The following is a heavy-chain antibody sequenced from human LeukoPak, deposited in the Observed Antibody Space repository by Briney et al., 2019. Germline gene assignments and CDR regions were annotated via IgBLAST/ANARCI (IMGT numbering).Heavy chain of an antibody. CDR3: ARDHPGYSGSYYS. V-gene: IGHV3-53*01. Sequence: GGSLRLSCAASGFTVSSNYMSWVRQAPGKGLEWVSVIYSGGSTYYADSVKGRFTISRDNSKNTLYLQMNSLRAEDTAVYYCARDHPGYSGSYYSWGQGTLVTVSS. CDR1: GFTVSSNY. D-gene: IGHD1-26*01. CDR2: IYSGGST. J-gene: IGHJ4*02.